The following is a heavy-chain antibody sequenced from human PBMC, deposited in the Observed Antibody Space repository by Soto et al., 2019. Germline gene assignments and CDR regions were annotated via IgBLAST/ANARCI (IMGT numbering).Heavy chain of an antibody. D-gene: IGHD2-2*01. CDR3: ARDSRGYCSSTSCYEGDYYYYGMDV. Sequence: QVQLVQSGAEVKKPGSSVKVSCKASGGTFSSYAISWVRQAPGQGLEWMGGIIPIFGTANYAQKFQGRVTITADESTSIAYMELSSLRSEDTAVYYCARDSRGYCSSTSCYEGDYYYYGMDVWGQGTTVTVSS. CDR2: IIPIFGTA. J-gene: IGHJ6*02. CDR1: GGTFSSYA. V-gene: IGHV1-69*01.